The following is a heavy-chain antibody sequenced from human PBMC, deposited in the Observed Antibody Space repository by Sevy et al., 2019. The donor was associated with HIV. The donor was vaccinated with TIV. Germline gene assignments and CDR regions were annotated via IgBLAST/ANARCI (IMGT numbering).Heavy chain of an antibody. D-gene: IGHD6-19*01. Sequence: GGSLRLSCAASGFTLKNYAMNWVRQGPGKGLEWVSSISGFGGSTYYSDSVKGRFTISRDNSKNTLYLQMDSLRAEDMAAYYCAREKGSGWPNWFDPWGQGTLVTVSS. CDR3: AREKGSGWPNWFDP. CDR1: GFTLKNYA. J-gene: IGHJ5*02. V-gene: IGHV3-23*01. CDR2: ISGFGGST.